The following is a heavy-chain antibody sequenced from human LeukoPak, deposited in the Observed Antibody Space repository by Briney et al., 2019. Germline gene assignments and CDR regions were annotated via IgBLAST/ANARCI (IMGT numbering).Heavy chain of an antibody. D-gene: IGHD6-13*01. J-gene: IGHJ4*02. CDR3: ARDPLSSSSFDL. V-gene: IGHV4-34*01. CDR1: GGSFSGYY. Sequence: ASETLSLTCAVYGGSFSGYYWSWIRQPPGKGLEWIGEINHSGSTNYNPSLKSRVTISVDTSKNQFSLKLSSVTAADTAVYYCARDPLSSSSFDLWGQGTLVTVSS. CDR2: INHSGST.